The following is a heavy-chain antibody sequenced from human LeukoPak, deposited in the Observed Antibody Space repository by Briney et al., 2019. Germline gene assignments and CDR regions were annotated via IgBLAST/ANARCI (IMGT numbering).Heavy chain of an antibody. J-gene: IGHJ6*03. CDR1: GLTFSSYS. V-gene: IGHV3-21*04. CDR2: ISSSSSYI. D-gene: IGHD6-13*01. CDR3: AKYSSSWYYYYYYYMDV. Sequence: GGSLRLSCAASGLTFSSYSMNWVRQAPGKGLEGVSSISSSSSYIHYADTAKGRFTISRENAKNSLYLQMNSLRAEDTAVYYCAKYSSSWYYYYYYYMDVWGKGTTVTVSS.